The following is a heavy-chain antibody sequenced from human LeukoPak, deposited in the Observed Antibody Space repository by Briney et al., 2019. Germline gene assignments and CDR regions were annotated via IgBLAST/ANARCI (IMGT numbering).Heavy chain of an antibody. CDR2: INHSGST. Sequence: SETLSLTCAVYGGSFSGYYWSRIRQPPGKGLEWIGEINHSGSTNYNPSLKSRVTISVDTSKNQFSLKLSSVTAADTAVYYCARHRLSSFDAFDIWGQGTMVTVSS. V-gene: IGHV4-34*01. CDR3: ARHRLSSFDAFDI. J-gene: IGHJ3*02. CDR1: GGSFSGYY. D-gene: IGHD6-13*01.